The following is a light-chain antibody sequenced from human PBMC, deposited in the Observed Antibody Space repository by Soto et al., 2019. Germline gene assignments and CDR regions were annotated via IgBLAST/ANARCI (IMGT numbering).Light chain of an antibody. CDR2: EDN. J-gene: IGLJ3*02. Sequence: NFMLTQPHSVSEAPGKTVIISCTGSGCSIVSKYVQWYQQRPGSAPTTVIYEDNQRLFGVPDRFSGSIDSTSNAATLTISELKTEDEADFYCQSFDGTTLVFGGGTKLTVL. CDR1: GCSIVSKY. V-gene: IGLV6-57*02. CDR3: QSFDGTTLV.